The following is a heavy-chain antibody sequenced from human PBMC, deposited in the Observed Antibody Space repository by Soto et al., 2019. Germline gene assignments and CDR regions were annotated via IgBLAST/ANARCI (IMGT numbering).Heavy chain of an antibody. Sequence: SVKVSCKASGGTFSSYAISWVRQAPGQGLEWMGGIIPIFGTANYAQKFQGRVTITADESTSTAYMELSSLRSEDTAVYYRARDVGCSGGSCYRILNCMDVCGRGTTVT. CDR3: ARDVGCSGGSCYRILNCMDV. D-gene: IGHD2-15*01. J-gene: IGHJ6*01. CDR1: GGTFSSYA. CDR2: IIPIFGTA. V-gene: IGHV1-69*13.